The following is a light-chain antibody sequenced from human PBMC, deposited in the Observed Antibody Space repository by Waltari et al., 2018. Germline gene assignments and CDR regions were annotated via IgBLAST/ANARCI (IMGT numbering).Light chain of an antibody. CDR3: QQSYSFTRT. J-gene: IGKJ1*01. Sequence: DIQMTQSPSSLSASVGERVTITCRASQTISRYLNWYQQKPGKAPNLLIYAASSLQSGVPSRFSGSRSGRDFTLIITSLQPEDFATYYCQQSYSFTRTFGQGTKVEIK. V-gene: IGKV1-39*01. CDR2: AAS. CDR1: QTISRY.